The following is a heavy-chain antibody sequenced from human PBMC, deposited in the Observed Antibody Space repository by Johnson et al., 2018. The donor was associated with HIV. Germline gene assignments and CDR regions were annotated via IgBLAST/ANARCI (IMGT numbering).Heavy chain of an antibody. J-gene: IGHJ3*02. CDR1: GFSSDDYG. CDR3: ARFRQWPVFPAFDI. D-gene: IGHD6-19*01. V-gene: IGHV3-20*04. CDR2: INWNGGST. Sequence: VQLVESGGGVVRPGGSLRLSCVSSGFSSDDYGMSWVRQAPGKGLEWVSGINWNGGSTNYADSVKGRFSISRDNAKNSLYLQMNSLRAEETALYYCARFRQWPVFPAFDIWGQGTMVTVSS.